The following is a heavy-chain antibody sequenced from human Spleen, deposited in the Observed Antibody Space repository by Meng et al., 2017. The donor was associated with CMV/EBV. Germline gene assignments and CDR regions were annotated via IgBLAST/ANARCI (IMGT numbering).Heavy chain of an antibody. CDR3: ARDGWRGYSDTGGYYPSVWFDP. D-gene: IGHD3-22*01. J-gene: IGHJ5*02. Sequence: YGLSRVRQAPGQGLEWMGWISTYNGNTHYAQKLQGSVTMTTDTSTSTAYMELRSLRSDDTVVYYCARDGWRGYSDTGGYYPSVWFDPWGQGTLVTVSS. CDR2: ISTYNGNT. V-gene: IGHV1-18*01. CDR1: YG.